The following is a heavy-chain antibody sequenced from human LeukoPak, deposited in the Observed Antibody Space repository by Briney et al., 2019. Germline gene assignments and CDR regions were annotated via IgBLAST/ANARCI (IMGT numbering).Heavy chain of an antibody. CDR2: IYYNGKT. Sequence: PSETLSLTCTVSGGSVTYTNYYWGWIRQPPGKGLQWIGVIYYNGKTYYNPSLKSRVTISVDTSKNQFSLKLSSVTAADTAVYYCARPTPYYYDSSGLFDPWGQGTLVTVSS. CDR3: ARPTPYYYDSSGLFDP. V-gene: IGHV4-39*01. CDR1: GGSVTYTNYY. D-gene: IGHD3-22*01. J-gene: IGHJ5*02.